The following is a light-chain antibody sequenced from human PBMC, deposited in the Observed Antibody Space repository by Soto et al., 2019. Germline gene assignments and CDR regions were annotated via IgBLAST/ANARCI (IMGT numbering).Light chain of an antibody. V-gene: IGLV2-14*01. Sequence: QSVLTQPASVSGSPGQSITISCTGTSRDVGGYNYVSWYQHYPDKAPKLIIYDVTSRPSGVSDRFSGSKSGNTASLTISGLQTEDEHHYYCSSFTLSTYVFGSGTKVTVL. CDR2: DVT. J-gene: IGLJ1*01. CDR3: SSFTLSTYV. CDR1: SRDVGGYNY.